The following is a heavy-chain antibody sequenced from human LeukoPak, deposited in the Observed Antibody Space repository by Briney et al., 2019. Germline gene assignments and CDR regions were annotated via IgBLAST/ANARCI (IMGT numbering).Heavy chain of an antibody. Sequence: GGSLRLSCAASGFTFSSYAMSWVRQAPGRGLEWVSAISGSGGSTYYAGSVKGRFTISRDNSKNTLYLQMNSLRAEDTAVYYCAKDRRYFDAAGGNWFDPWGQGTLVTVSS. J-gene: IGHJ5*02. CDR3: AKDRRYFDAAGGNWFDP. V-gene: IGHV3-23*01. D-gene: IGHD3-9*01. CDR1: GFTFSSYA. CDR2: ISGSGGST.